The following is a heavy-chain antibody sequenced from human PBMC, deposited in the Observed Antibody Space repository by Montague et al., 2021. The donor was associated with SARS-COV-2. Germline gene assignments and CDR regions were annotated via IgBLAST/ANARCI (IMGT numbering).Heavy chain of an antibody. J-gene: IGHJ6*02. Sequence: SLSLSCAASGFSFDDYAMPWARQAPGKGLEWVSLISGDGGSTYYADSVKGRFTISRDNSKNSLYLQMNSLRTEDTALYYCTKDRDNWNEGGYYGMDVWGQGTTVTVSS. V-gene: IGHV3-43*02. D-gene: IGHD1-1*01. CDR1: GFSFDDYA. CDR3: TKDRDNWNEGGYYGMDV. CDR2: ISGDGGST.